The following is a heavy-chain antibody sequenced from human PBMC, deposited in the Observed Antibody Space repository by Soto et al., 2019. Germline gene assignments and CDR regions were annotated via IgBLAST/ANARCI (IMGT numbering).Heavy chain of an antibody. CDR2: IHLNSGGT. CDR3: ASPREWSYSDFYFFTLDV. Sequence: GASVKVSCKASGYTFTGYYVHWVRQAPGHGLEWLGWIHLNSGGTNYAQSFQGRVTMTRDMSVSTVYMEMTGLSSDDTAVYYCASPREWSYSDFYFFTLDVWGQGTLVTVSS. D-gene: IGHD1-26*01. J-gene: IGHJ6*02. CDR1: GYTFTGYY. V-gene: IGHV1-2*02.